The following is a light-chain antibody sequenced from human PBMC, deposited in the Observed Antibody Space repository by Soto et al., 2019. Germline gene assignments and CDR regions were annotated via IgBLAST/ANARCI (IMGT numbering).Light chain of an antibody. CDR2: DTS. J-gene: IGKJ1*01. CDR1: QSVSSY. V-gene: IGKV3-11*01. Sequence: EIVLTQSPATLSLSPGESATLPCRASQSVSSYLTWYQQKPGQAPRLLIYDTSNRATGIPARFSGSGSGTDFTLTISSLEPEDFAVYYCQQRSSWPRTFGQGTKVEVK. CDR3: QQRSSWPRT.